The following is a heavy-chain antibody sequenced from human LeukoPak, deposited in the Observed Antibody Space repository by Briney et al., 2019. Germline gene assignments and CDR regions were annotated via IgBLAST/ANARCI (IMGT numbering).Heavy chain of an antibody. CDR2: ISGSGTIT. Sequence: PGGSLRLSCAASGFTLRNYAMGWVRQAPGKGLEWVSAISGSGTITYYADSVKGRFTITRDNSRNTVNLQMNGLRADDTARYYCAKGGQDFDFWRFDLWGQGILVIVSS. V-gene: IGHV3-23*01. CDR3: AKGGQDFDFWRFDL. CDR1: GFTLRNYA. J-gene: IGHJ5*02. D-gene: IGHD3-3*01.